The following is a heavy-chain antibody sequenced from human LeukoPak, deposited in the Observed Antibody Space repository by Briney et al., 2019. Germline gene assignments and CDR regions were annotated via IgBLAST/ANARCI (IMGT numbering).Heavy chain of an antibody. D-gene: IGHD2-21*02. CDR3: ATSPFYCGGDCYSDY. V-gene: IGHV1-69*06. CDR1: GGTFSSYA. J-gene: IGHJ4*02. Sequence: GASVKVSCKASGGTFSSYAISWVRQAPGQGLEWMGGIIPIFGTANYAQKFQGRVTMTEDTSTDTAYMELSSLRSEDTAVYYCATSPFYCGGDCYSDYWGQGTLVTVSS. CDR2: IIPIFGTA.